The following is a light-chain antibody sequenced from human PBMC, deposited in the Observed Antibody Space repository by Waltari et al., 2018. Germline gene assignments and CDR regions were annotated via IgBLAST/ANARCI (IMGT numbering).Light chain of an antibody. CDR1: QSISKY. V-gene: IGKV3-20*01. Sequence: EIMLTQSPGTLSLSPGERATLSCRASQSISKYLAWYQQKPGQAPRLLIYDAASRATGIPDRFSGSGSGTDFSLTISRLEPEDVALYYCQQYYNTPWTFGQGTKVVIK. CDR2: DAA. CDR3: QQYYNTPWT. J-gene: IGKJ1*01.